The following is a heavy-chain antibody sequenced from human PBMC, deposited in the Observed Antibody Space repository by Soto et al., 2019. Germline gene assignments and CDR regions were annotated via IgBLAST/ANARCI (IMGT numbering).Heavy chain of an antibody. CDR1: GFTFSSYS. J-gene: IGHJ4*02. CDR2: ISSSSSTI. D-gene: IGHD3-16*02. Sequence: EVQLVESGGGLVQPGGSLRLSCAASGFTFSSYSMNWVRQAPGKGLEWVSYISSSSSTIYYADSVKGRFTISRDNAKNSLYLQMNSLRAEDTAVYYCARDRFWGVIALDYWGQGTLVTVSS. V-gene: IGHV3-48*01. CDR3: ARDRFWGVIALDY.